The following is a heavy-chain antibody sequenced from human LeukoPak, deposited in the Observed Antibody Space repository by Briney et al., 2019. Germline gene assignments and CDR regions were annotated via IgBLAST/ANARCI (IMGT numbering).Heavy chain of an antibody. V-gene: IGHV3-11*04. Sequence: GGSLRLSCAASGFTFSDYYMSWIRQAPGKGLEWVSAISGSGGSTYYADSVKGRFTISRDNAKNSLYLQMNSLRAEDTAVYYCARAGYQLYDYWGQGTLVTVSS. J-gene: IGHJ4*02. D-gene: IGHD2-2*01. CDR2: ISGSGGST. CDR1: GFTFSDYY. CDR3: ARAGYQLYDY.